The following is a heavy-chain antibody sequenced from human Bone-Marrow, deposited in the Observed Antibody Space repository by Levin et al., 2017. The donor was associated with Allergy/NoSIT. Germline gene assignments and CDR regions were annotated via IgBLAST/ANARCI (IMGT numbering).Heavy chain of an antibody. J-gene: IGHJ5*02. CDR1: GDTSHSFP. CDR2: IIPVFGTT. V-gene: IGHV1-69*06. Sequence: ASVKVSCKPSGDTSHSFPLTWVRQAPGHGLEWMGGIIPVFGTTDYAQKFKGRVSFIADKSTHTAYMDLKGLTPEDTAVYYCARGYPGYSHQFNWLDTWGQGTLVTVSS. CDR3: ARGYPGYSHQFNWLDT. D-gene: IGHD2-15*01.